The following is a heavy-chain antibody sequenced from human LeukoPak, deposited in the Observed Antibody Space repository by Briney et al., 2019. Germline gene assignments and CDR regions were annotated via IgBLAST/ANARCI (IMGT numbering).Heavy chain of an antibody. V-gene: IGHV3-30*02. Sequence: GGSLRLSCAASGFTFSTYGMHWVRQAPGKGLEWVAFMRNDGSNKYYADSVRGRFTISRDNSKNTLYLQMNSLRAEDTAVYYCAKDPGKWEPTRFDYWGQGTLVTVSS. CDR2: MRNDGSNK. J-gene: IGHJ4*02. CDR3: AKDPGKWEPTRFDY. CDR1: GFTFSTYG. D-gene: IGHD1-26*01.